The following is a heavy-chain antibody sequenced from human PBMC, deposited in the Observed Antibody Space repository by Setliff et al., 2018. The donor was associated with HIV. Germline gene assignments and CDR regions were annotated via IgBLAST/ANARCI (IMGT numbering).Heavy chain of an antibody. D-gene: IGHD3-22*01. CDR2: IHSSGIT. V-gene: IGHV4-39*01. CDR1: GGSISSTIYH. Sequence: PSETLSLTCTVSGGSISSTIYHWVWIRQPPGKGLEWIGNIHSSGITYYSPSLKSRVTVSMDMSRNQFSVKLNSATAADTAVYYCARQAWHYDRDGYFIDYWGQGMLVTVSS. J-gene: IGHJ4*02. CDR3: ARQAWHYDRDGYFIDY.